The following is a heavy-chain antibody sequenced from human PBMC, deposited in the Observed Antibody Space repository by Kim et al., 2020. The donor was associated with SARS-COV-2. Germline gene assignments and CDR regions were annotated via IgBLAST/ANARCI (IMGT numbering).Heavy chain of an antibody. J-gene: IGHJ6*02. CDR1: GFTFSNAW. V-gene: IGHV3-15*01. CDR3: TTSGYSSGWGRGYYYYGMDV. CDR2: IKSKTDGGTT. D-gene: IGHD6-19*01. Sequence: GGSLRLSCAASGFTFSNAWMSWVRQAPGKGLEWVGRIKSKTDGGTTDYAAPVKGRFTISRDDSKNTLYLQMNSLKTEDTAVDYCTTSGYSSGWGRGYYYYGMDVWGQGTTVTVSS.